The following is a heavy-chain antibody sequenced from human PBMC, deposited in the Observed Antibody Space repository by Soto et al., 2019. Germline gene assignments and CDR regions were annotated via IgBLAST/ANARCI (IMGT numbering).Heavy chain of an antibody. CDR3: ARESIPYTSGWYTDY. D-gene: IGHD6-19*01. Sequence: GGSLRLSCAAAGFTFNSYSMNWVRQAPGKGLEWVSSINSGSSHIYYADSVKGRFTVSRDNSKNSLFLQMNSLRPEDTAVYYCARESIPYTSGWYTDYWGQGTLVTVSS. V-gene: IGHV3-21*01. CDR2: INSGSSHI. J-gene: IGHJ4*02. CDR1: GFTFNSYS.